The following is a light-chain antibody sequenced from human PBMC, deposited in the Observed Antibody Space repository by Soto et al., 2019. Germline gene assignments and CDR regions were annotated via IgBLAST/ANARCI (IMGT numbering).Light chain of an antibody. J-gene: IGKJ1*01. CDR1: ESVSSYY. CDR3: HQCGSSPWT. Sequence: EIVLTQSPGTLSLSPGERATLSCRASESVSSYYLAWYQQKPGQAPRLLIYAASSRATGIPDRFSGGGSGKDFTLTISRLEPEDFAMYYCHQCGSSPWTFAQGTKVEIK. CDR2: AAS. V-gene: IGKV3-20*01.